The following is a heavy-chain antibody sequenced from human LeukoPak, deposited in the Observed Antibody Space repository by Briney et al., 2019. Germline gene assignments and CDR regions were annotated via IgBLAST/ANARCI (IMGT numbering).Heavy chain of an antibody. J-gene: IGHJ5*02. CDR2: IYPGDSDT. V-gene: IGHV5-51*01. Sequence: GESLKISCKGSGYSFTSYWIGWVRQMPGKGLEWMGIIYPGDSDTRYCPSFQGQVTISADKSISTAYRQWSSLKASDTAMYYCARHGTFGGVIADNWFDPWGQGTLVTVSS. CDR3: ARHGTFGGVIADNWFDP. CDR1: GYSFTSYW. D-gene: IGHD3-16*02.